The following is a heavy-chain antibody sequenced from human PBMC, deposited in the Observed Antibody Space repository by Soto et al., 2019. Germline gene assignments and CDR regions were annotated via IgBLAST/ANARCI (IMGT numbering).Heavy chain of an antibody. J-gene: IGHJ4*02. V-gene: IGHV4-30-4*01. D-gene: IGHD1-26*01. CDR1: GGSISSGDYY. CDR3: ARAVRGSYYDY. CDR2: IYYSGST. Sequence: QVQLQESGPGLVKPSQTLSLTCTVSGGSISSGDYYWSWIRQPPGKGLEWIGYIYYSGSTYYNPSLRSRVTISVDTSKTQFALKLSSVTAADTAVYYCARAVRGSYYDYWGQGPLVTVSS.